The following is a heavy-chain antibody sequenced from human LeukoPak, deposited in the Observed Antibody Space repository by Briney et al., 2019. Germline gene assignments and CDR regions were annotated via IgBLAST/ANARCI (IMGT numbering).Heavy chain of an antibody. CDR1: GYTLTELS. J-gene: IGHJ5*02. V-gene: IGHV1-24*01. CDR2: FDPEDGET. CDR3: ARVESSSSYPFDP. D-gene: IGHD6-13*01. Sequence: ASVKVSCKVSGYTLTELSMHWVRQAPGKGLEWMGGFDPEDGETIYAQKFQGRVTMTRDTSTSTVYMELSSLRSEDTAVYYCARVESSSSYPFDPWGQRTLVTVSS.